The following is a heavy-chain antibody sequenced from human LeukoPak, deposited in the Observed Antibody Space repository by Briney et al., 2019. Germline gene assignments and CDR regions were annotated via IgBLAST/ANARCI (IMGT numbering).Heavy chain of an antibody. CDR3: ARGYISANDDAFDV. D-gene: IGHD3-22*01. V-gene: IGHV4-59*01. J-gene: IGHJ3*01. CDR2: IYSSGNT. CDR1: GASISSYY. Sequence: SETLSLTCTVSGASISSYYWSWIRQPPGKGLEWIGYIYSSGNTNYNPSLKCRVTMSVDTSKNQFSLKLSSVTVADTAVYYCARGYISANDDAFDVWGRGTMVTVSS.